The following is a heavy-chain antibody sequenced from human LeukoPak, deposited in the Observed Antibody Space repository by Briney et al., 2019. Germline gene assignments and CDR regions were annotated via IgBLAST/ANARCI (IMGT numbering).Heavy chain of an antibody. CDR3: AREGVYSYGYNDY. V-gene: IGHV3-64*01. CDR2: ISSNGGST. D-gene: IGHD5-18*01. J-gene: IGHJ4*02. Sequence: GGSLRLSCAASGFTFSSYAMHWVRQAPGKGLEYVSAISSNGGSTYYANSVKGRFTISRDNSKNTLYLQMGSLRAGDMAVYYCAREGVYSYGYNDYWGQGTLVTVSS. CDR1: GFTFSSYA.